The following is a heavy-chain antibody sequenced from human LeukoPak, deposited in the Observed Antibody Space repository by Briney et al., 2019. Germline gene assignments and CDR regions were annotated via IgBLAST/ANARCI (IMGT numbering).Heavy chain of an antibody. D-gene: IGHD2/OR15-2a*01. CDR2: IYSGGST. CDR3: ARASMAAKLSDY. J-gene: IGHJ4*02. CDR1: GFTVSTNY. V-gene: IGHV3-66*02. Sequence: GGSLRLSCAASGFTVSTNYMTWVRQAPGKGLEWVSVIYSGGSTYYADSVKGRFTISRDNSKNTLYLQMNSLRAEDTAVYYCARASMAAKLSDYWGQGTLVTVSS.